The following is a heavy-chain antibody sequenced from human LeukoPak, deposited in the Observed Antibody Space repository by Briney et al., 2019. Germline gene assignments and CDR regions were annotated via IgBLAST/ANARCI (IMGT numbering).Heavy chain of an antibody. V-gene: IGHV1-18*01. CDR1: GYTFTHFG. Sequence: ASVKVSCKASGYTFTHFGIGWVRQAPGQGLECMGWISGYNGNTHYAEKFQARVTMTTDTSTNTTYLELRKLRADYWAIYCCARGRRWFDPWGQGTLVTVSS. CDR3: ARGRRWFDP. J-gene: IGHJ5*02. CDR2: ISGYNGNT.